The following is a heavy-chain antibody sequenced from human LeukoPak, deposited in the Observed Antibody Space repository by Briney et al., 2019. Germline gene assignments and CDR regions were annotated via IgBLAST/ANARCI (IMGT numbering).Heavy chain of an antibody. Sequence: GGSLRLSCAASGFTFSGFAMSWVRQAPGKGLEWVSYISSSGSTIYYADSVKGRFTISRDNAKNSLYLQMNSLRAEDTAVYYCAREVVPAAIYYYGMDVWGQGTTVTVSS. CDR2: ISSSGSTI. V-gene: IGHV3-11*01. J-gene: IGHJ6*02. CDR1: GFTFSGFA. CDR3: AREVVPAAIYYYGMDV. D-gene: IGHD2-2*01.